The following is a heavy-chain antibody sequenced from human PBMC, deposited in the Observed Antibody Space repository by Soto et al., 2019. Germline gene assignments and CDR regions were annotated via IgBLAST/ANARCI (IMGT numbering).Heavy chain of an antibody. D-gene: IGHD1-26*01. CDR2: INHSGST. J-gene: IGHJ4*02. CDR3: ARMGPQGDYFDY. Sequence: PSXTLSLTCAVYGGALSGYYWSWIRQPPGKGLEWIGEINHSGSTNYNPSLKSRVTISVDTSKNQFSLKLSSVTAADTAVYYCARMGPQGDYFDYWGQGTLVTVSS. CDR1: GGALSGYY. V-gene: IGHV4-34*01.